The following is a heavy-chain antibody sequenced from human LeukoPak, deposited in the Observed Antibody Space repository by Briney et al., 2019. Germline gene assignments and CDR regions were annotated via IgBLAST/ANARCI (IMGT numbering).Heavy chain of an antibody. CDR2: IYTGGNT. J-gene: IGHJ4*02. D-gene: IGHD3-22*01. Sequence: GGSLRLSCAAPGFTVDSNYLSWVRQAPGKGLEWVSTIYTGGNTYYAASVKGRFTISRDFSKNTVFLHMNSLRAEDTAMYYCARGDDSGYYDYFDYWGQGALVTVSS. CDR1: GFTVDSNY. V-gene: IGHV3-53*01. CDR3: ARGDDSGYYDYFDY.